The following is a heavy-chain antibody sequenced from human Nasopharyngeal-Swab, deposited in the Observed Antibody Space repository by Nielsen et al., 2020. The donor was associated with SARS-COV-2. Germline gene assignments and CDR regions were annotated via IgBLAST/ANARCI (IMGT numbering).Heavy chain of an antibody. J-gene: IGHJ6*03. CDR3: AREETRYCSSTSCYYMDV. CDR1: GFSFDAYA. CDR2: INWNGGTT. Sequence: GGSLRLSCTASGFSFDAYALSWVRQASGRGLEWVSTINWNGGTTGYGESVKGRFTISRDNAKNSLSLHMKSLRAEDTALYYCAREETRYCSSTSCYYMDVWGKGTTVTVSS. V-gene: IGHV3-20*04. D-gene: IGHD2-2*01.